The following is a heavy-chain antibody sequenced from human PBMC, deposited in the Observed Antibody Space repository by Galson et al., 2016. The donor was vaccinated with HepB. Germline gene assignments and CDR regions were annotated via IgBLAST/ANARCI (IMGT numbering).Heavy chain of an antibody. CDR3: ARDRGGSAGGYNWFDS. CDR1: GFTFSSSW. V-gene: IGHV3-74*01. CDR2: IKGDGSVT. Sequence: SLRLSCAASGFTFSSSWMHWVRQAPGKGLMWVSRIKGDGSVTDYADSVKGRFTISRDNAKNALYMQMNSLRGDDTAVYYCARDRGGSAGGYNWFDSWGQGMLVTVSS. D-gene: IGHD2-15*01. J-gene: IGHJ5*01.